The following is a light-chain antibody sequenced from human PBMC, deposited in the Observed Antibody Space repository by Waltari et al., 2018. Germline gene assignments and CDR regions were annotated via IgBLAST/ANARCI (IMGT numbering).Light chain of an antibody. V-gene: IGKV3-20*01. CDR1: QSISKY. J-gene: IGKJ1*01. CDR2: HAS. CDR3: QHYESLPVT. Sequence: IVLTQSPDTLSLSPGERDTLSCRASQSISKYLSWYQQKHGQAPRLHISHASSRAASIPCMFSGSGSGTDFSLSISRLEPEDFAVYYCQHYESLPVTFGQGTKVEIK.